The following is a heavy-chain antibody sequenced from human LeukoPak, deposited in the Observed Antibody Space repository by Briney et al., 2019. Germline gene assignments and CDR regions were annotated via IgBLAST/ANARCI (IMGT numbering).Heavy chain of an antibody. CDR3: AGDLTTVTTGYYYYYYMDV. V-gene: IGHV3-48*03. J-gene: IGHJ6*03. D-gene: IGHD4-17*01. CDR2: ISSSGSTI. CDR1: GFTFSSYE. Sequence: GGSLRLSCAASGFTFSSYEMNWVRQAPGKGLEWVSYISSSGSTIYYADSVKGRFTISRDNAKNSLYLQMNSLRAEDTAVYYCAGDLTTVTTGYYYYYYMDVWGKGTTVTISS.